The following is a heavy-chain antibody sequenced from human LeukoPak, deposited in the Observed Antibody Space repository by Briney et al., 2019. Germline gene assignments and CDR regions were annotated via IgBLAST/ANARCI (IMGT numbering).Heavy chain of an antibody. CDR1: GFTFSSDA. Sequence: GGSLRLSCAASGFTFSSDAMSWVRQAPGKGLEWVSAISGSGGSTYYADSVKGRFTISRDNSKNTLYLQMDSLRAEDTAVYYCATLDIVATIGDYWGQGTLVTVSS. CDR2: ISGSGGST. CDR3: ATLDIVATIGDY. J-gene: IGHJ4*02. V-gene: IGHV3-23*01. D-gene: IGHD5-12*01.